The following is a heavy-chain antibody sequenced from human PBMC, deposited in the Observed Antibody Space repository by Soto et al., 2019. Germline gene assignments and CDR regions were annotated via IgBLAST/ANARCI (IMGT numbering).Heavy chain of an antibody. CDR1: GGSFSGYY. J-gene: IGHJ4*02. CDR2: INHSGST. CDR3: ARGRGYSYGYRFDY. V-gene: IGHV4-34*01. Sequence: SETLSLTCAVYGGSFSGYYLSWIRQPPGKGLEWIGEINHSGSTNYNPSLKSRVTISVDTSKNQFSLKLSSVTAADTAVYYCARGRGYSYGYRFDYWGQGTLVTVSS. D-gene: IGHD5-18*01.